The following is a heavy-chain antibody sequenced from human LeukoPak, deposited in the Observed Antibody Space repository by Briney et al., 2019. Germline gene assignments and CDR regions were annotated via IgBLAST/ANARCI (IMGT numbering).Heavy chain of an antibody. CDR1: GFTFSSYA. D-gene: IGHD3-10*01. V-gene: IGHV3-23*01. Sequence: GGSLRLSCAASGFTFSSYAMSWVRQAPGKGLEWVSAISGSGGSTYYADSVKGRFTISRDNPKNTLYLQMNSLRAEDTAVYYCAKGRVVRGVITPSSFDYWGQGTLVTVSS. CDR3: AKGRVVRGVITPSSFDY. CDR2: ISGSGGST. J-gene: IGHJ4*02.